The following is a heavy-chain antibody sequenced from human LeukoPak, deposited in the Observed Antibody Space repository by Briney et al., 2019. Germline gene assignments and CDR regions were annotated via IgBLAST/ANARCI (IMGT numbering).Heavy chain of an antibody. CDR3: ARWDDSAWAFGS. V-gene: IGHV4-59*08. CDR1: GGSILTYS. Sequence: SETLSLTCIVSGGSILTYSWNWIRQSPGKGLEWIGYIPHTGTTSYRSSLKRRVTISVDSSKNQLSLKLASVTAADTAVYFCARWDDSAWAFGSWGPGTLVTVSS. J-gene: IGHJ4*02. D-gene: IGHD6-19*01. CDR2: IPHTGTT.